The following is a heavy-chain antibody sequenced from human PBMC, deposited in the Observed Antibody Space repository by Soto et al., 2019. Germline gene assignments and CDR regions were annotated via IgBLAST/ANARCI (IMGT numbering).Heavy chain of an antibody. V-gene: IGHV3-33*03. D-gene: IGHD5-18*01. CDR2: IWFDGSTT. CDR3: AKYYMVTRSPFDY. CDR1: GFIFNNFG. Sequence: GGSLRLSCAASGFIFNNFGMHWVRQAPGKGLEWVAVIWFDGSTTYYADSVKGRCTISRDNSKNTLYLEINSLRAEDTAVYYCAKYYMVTRSPFDYWGQGTLVTVSS. J-gene: IGHJ4*02.